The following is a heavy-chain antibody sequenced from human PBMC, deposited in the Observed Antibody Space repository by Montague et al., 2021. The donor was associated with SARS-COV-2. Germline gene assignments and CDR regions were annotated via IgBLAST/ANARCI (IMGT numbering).Heavy chain of an antibody. V-gene: IGHV3-33*01. D-gene: IGHD6-13*01. CDR3: ARDSSSGSDWYYYYGMDV. CDR1: GFTFSSYG. Sequence: SLRLSCAASGFTFSSYGMHWFRQAPGKGLEWVAIIWYDGSKNYYADSVKGRFTISRDNSKNTLYLQMNTLRAEDTAVYYCARDSSSGSDWYYYYGMDVWGQGTTVTVSS. J-gene: IGHJ6*02. CDR2: IWYDGSKN.